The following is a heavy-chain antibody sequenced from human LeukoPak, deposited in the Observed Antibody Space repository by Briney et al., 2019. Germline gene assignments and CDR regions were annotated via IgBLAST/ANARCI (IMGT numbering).Heavy chain of an antibody. V-gene: IGHV1-2*04. D-gene: IGHD1-1*01. CDR3: ARTPSNWNDPYFDY. J-gene: IGHJ4*02. Sequence: GASVKVSCKASGYTFTGYYMHWVRQAPGQGLEWMGWINPNSGGTNYAQKFQGWVTMTRDTSISTAYMELSRLRSDDTAVYYCARTPSNWNDPYFDYWGQGTLVTVSS. CDR1: GYTFTGYY. CDR2: INPNSGGT.